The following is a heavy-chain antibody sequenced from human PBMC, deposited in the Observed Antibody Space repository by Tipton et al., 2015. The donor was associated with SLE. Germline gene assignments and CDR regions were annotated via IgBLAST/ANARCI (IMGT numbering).Heavy chain of an antibody. D-gene: IGHD2-15*01. CDR1: GYAFSNYG. V-gene: IGHV1-18*01. J-gene: IGHJ4*02. CDR2: ISVYSGLANT. Sequence: QLVQSGSELKKPGASVKVSCKASGYAFSNYGVNWVRQAPGQGLEWMAWISVYSGLANTKYAQRFQDRVTMTTDTSTSTAYMELRSLRSDDTAVYYCARSHPVVAAEMLDYWGQGTLVSVSS. CDR3: ARSHPVVAAEMLDY.